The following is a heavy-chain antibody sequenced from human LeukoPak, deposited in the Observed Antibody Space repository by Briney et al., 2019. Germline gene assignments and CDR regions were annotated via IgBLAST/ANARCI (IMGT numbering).Heavy chain of an antibody. Sequence: PGGSLRLSCAASGFTFSNFWMHWVRQAPGKGLEWVSGISWNSGSIGYADSVKGRFTISRDNAKNSLYLQMNSLRAEDTALYYCAKGGDYAHTLRGFDYWGQGTLVTVSS. D-gene: IGHD4-17*01. CDR3: AKGGDYAHTLRGFDY. CDR2: ISWNSGSI. CDR1: GFTFSNFW. J-gene: IGHJ4*02. V-gene: IGHV3-9*01.